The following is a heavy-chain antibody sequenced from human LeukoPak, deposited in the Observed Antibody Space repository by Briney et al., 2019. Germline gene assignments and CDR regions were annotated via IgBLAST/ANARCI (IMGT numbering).Heavy chain of an antibody. CDR3: ARVEIDDYAEY. D-gene: IGHD3-3*01. CDR1: GFTFSSYS. J-gene: IGHJ4*02. V-gene: IGHV3-21*01. CDR2: ISSSSSYI. Sequence: GGSLRLSCAASGFTFSSYSMNWVRQAPGKGLEWVSSISSSSSYIYYADSVKGRFTISRDNSKNTLYLQMNSLRAEDTAVYYCARVEIDDYAEYWGQGTLVTVSS.